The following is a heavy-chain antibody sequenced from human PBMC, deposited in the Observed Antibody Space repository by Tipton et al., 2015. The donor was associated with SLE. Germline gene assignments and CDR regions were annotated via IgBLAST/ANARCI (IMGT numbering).Heavy chain of an antibody. V-gene: IGHV3-23*03. Sequence: GSLRLSCAASGFTFGSYAMTWVRQAPGKGLEWVSLIYIGGTTSYADSVKGRFIISRDNSKNTLYLQMNSLGVEDTAVYYCAKAHTVQTGGVYYYGMDVWGHGTTVTVSS. J-gene: IGHJ6*02. CDR3: AKAHTVQTGGVYYYGMDV. CDR2: IYIGGTT. CDR1: GFTFGSYA. D-gene: IGHD4-17*01.